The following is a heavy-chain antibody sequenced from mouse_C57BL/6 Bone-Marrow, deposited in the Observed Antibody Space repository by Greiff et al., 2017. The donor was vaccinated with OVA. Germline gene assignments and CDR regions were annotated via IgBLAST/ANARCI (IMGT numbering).Heavy chain of an antibody. V-gene: IGHV6-6*01. J-gene: IGHJ4*01. CDR1: GFTFSDAW. D-gene: IGHD1-2*01. CDR3: TYSLRPYAMDY. Sequence: DVKVEESGGGLVQPGGSMKLSCAASGFTFSDAWMDWVRPSPEKGLEWVAEIRNKANNPATYYAESVKGRFTISRDDSNSSVYLQMNSLRAEDTGIYYCTYSLRPYAMDYWGQGTSVTVSS. CDR2: IRNKANNPAT.